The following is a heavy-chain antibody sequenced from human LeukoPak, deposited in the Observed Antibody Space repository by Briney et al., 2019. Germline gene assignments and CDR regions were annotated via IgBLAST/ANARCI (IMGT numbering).Heavy chain of an antibody. J-gene: IGHJ4*02. CDR2: IYYSGST. CDR1: GGSISSSSYY. V-gene: IGHV4-39*01. D-gene: IGHD4/OR15-4a*01. CDR3: ARHDVLFDY. Sequence: SETLSLTCTVSGGSISSSSYYWGWIRQPPGKGLEWIGSIYYSGSTYYNPSLKSRVTISVDTSKNQFSLKLSSMTAADTAVYYCARHDVLFDYWGQGTLVTVSS.